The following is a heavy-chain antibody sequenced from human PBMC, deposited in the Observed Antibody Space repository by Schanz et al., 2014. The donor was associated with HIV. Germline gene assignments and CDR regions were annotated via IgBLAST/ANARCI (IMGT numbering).Heavy chain of an antibody. J-gene: IGHJ6*02. CDR1: GFTFSSYG. CDR3: AREAYSGSRGLWNYYYYYGMDV. D-gene: IGHD3-10*01. Sequence: QVQLVESEGGVVQPGRSLRLSCAVSGFTFSSYGMHWVRQSPVKGLEWVAIINYDGSNKYYADSVKGRFTISRDDSMNTLHLQMNSLKTEDTAVYFCAREAYSGSRGLWNYYYYYGMDVWGQGTTVTVSS. CDR2: INYDGSNK. V-gene: IGHV3-33*01.